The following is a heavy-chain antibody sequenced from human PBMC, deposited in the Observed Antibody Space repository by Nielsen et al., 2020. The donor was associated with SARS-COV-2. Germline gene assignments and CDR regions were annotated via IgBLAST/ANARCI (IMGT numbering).Heavy chain of an antibody. D-gene: IGHD1-26*01. CDR3: ARGSKWELPIDY. J-gene: IGHJ4*02. CDR2: INPSGGST. V-gene: IGHV1-46*01. CDR1: GYTFTSYA. Sequence: ASVKVSCKASGYTFTSYAMNWVRQAPGQGLEWMGIINPSGGSTSYAQKFQGRVTMTRDTSTSTVYMELSSLRSEDTAVYYCARGSKWELPIDYWGQGTLVTVSS.